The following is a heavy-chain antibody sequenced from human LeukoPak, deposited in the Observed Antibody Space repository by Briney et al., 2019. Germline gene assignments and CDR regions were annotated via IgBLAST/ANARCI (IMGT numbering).Heavy chain of an antibody. Sequence: PGGSLRLSCAASGFTFSSYSMNWVRQAPGKGLEWVSSISSSSSYIYYADSVKGRFTISRDNAKNSLYLQMNSLRAEDTAVYYCARDTADEDAFDIWGQGTMVTVSS. V-gene: IGHV3-21*01. CDR1: GFTFSSYS. CDR2: ISSSSSYI. CDR3: ARDTADEDAFDI. J-gene: IGHJ3*02.